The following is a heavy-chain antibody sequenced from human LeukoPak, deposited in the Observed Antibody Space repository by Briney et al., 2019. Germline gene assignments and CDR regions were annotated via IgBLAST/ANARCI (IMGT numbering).Heavy chain of an antibody. CDR1: GYTFTSYD. D-gene: IGHD1-1*01. Sequence: GASVKVSCKASGYTFTSYDINWVRQATGQGLEWMGWMNPNSGNTGYAQKFQGRVTITRNTSISTAYMELSSLRSEDTAVYYCARDLRGNGWNDGHKVDYWGQGTLVTVSS. CDR3: ARDLRGNGWNDGHKVDY. V-gene: IGHV1-8*03. CDR2: MNPNSGNT. J-gene: IGHJ4*02.